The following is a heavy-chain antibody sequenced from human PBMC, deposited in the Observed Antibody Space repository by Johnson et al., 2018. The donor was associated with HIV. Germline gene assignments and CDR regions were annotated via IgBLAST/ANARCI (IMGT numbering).Heavy chain of an antibody. V-gene: IGHV3-20*04. CDR1: GFTVMSHY. CDR3: ARGNYYGSGSYGAFDI. CDR2: FNWNGGST. J-gene: IGHJ3*02. Sequence: VQLVESGGGLVQPGGSLRLSCAASGFTVMSHYMTWVRQAPGKGLEWVSGFNWNGGSTGYADSVKGRFTISRDNAKNSLYLQMNSLRAEDTALYYCARGNYYGSGSYGAFDIWGQGTLVTLSS. D-gene: IGHD3-10*01.